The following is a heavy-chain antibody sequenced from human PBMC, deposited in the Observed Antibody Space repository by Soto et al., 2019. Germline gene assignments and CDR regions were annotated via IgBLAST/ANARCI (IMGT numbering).Heavy chain of an antibody. CDR3: ARGGDQDYYYGMDV. Sequence: ASVKVSCKASGYTFTSYDINWVRQATGQGLEWMGWMNPNSGNTGYAQKFQGRVTMTRDTSISTAYMELSRLRSDDTAVYYCARGGDQDYYYGMDVWGQGTTVTVSS. CDR2: MNPNSGNT. J-gene: IGHJ6*02. CDR1: GYTFTSYD. V-gene: IGHV1-8*01. D-gene: IGHD7-27*01.